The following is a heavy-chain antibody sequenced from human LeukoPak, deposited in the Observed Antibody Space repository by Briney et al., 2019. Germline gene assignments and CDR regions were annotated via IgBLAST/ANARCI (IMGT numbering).Heavy chain of an antibody. V-gene: IGHV3-53*01. Sequence: GGSLRLSCAASGFTVSSNYMNWVRQAPGKGLEWVSVIYSGGSTYYADSVKGRFTISRDNSKNTLYLQMNSLRAEDTAVYYCARVHGDYYFDYWGQGTLVTVSS. J-gene: IGHJ4*02. D-gene: IGHD4-17*01. CDR3: ARVHGDYYFDY. CDR2: IYSGGST. CDR1: GFTVSSNY.